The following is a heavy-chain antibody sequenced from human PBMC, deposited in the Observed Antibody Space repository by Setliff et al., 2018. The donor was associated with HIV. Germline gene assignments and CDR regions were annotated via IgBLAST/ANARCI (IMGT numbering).Heavy chain of an antibody. V-gene: IGHV4-38-2*01. CDR2: IYHSGNT. J-gene: IGHJ3*02. Sequence: SETLSLTCAVSGYSISSGYFWGWIRQPPGKGLEWIGSIYHSGNTYYNPSLKSRVTISVDTSKTHFSLKVTSVTAADTAVYYCARSSTMVRGVDAFDIWGQGTMVTVS. D-gene: IGHD3-10*01. CDR1: GYSISSGYF. CDR3: ARSSTMVRGVDAFDI.